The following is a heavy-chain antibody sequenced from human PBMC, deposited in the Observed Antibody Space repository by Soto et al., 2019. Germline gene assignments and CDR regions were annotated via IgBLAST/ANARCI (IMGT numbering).Heavy chain of an antibody. J-gene: IGHJ6*02. CDR2: ISSSGSII. Sequence: QVQLVESGGGLVKPGGSLRLSCAASGLTFSDYYMSWIRQAPRKGREWVSDISSSGSIIYYADSVKGRFTISRDNAKNSLYLQMNSLRAEDTAVYYCARVNGYYYYGMDVWGQGTTVTVSS. D-gene: IGHD3-22*01. CDR3: ARVNGYYYYGMDV. CDR1: GLTFSDYY. V-gene: IGHV3-11*01.